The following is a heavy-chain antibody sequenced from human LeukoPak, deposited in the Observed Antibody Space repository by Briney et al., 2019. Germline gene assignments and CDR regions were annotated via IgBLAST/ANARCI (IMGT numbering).Heavy chain of an antibody. D-gene: IGHD2-2*01. J-gene: IGHJ4*02. Sequence: GGSLRLSCAASGFTFSSYAMHWVRQAPGKGLEWVAVISYDGSNKYYADSVKGRFTISRDNSKNTLYLQMNSLRAEDTAVYYCAKPPDWYCSSPSCHFAAPFDYWGQGTLVTVSS. CDR1: GFTFSSYA. CDR2: ISYDGSNK. V-gene: IGHV3-30-3*02. CDR3: AKPPDWYCSSPSCHFAAPFDY.